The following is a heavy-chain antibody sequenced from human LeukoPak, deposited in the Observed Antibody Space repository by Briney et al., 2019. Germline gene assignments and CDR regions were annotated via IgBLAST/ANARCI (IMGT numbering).Heavy chain of an antibody. D-gene: IGHD3-16*02. V-gene: IGHV1-18*01. CDR3: ARDQYDYFWGSYRPYFDY. J-gene: IGHJ4*02. Sequence: ASVKISCKASGYTTVSYGISWVRQAPGQGLEWVGSISPYNGHTKYAQKFQDRVIMTTDTSTSTAYMELRGLRADDTAVFYCARDQYDYFWGSYRPYFDYWCQGTLVTVAS. CDR2: ISPYNGHT. CDR1: GYTTVSYG.